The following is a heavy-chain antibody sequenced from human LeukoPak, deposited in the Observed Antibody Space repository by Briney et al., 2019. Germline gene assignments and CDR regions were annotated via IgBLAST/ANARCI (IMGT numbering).Heavy chain of an antibody. V-gene: IGHV4-59*01. CDR2: ISHSGST. Sequence: PSETLSLTYTVSGASISSYDWSWIRQPPGKALEWIGYISHSGSTNYNPSLKSRVTISTDTSKNQFSLKPSSVTTADTAVYYCARGSSGYYPYWGRGTLVTVSS. J-gene: IGHJ4*02. CDR3: ARGSSGYYPY. CDR1: GASISSYD. D-gene: IGHD3-22*01.